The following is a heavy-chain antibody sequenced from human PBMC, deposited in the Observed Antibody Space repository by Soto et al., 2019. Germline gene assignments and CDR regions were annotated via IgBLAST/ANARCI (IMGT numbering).Heavy chain of an antibody. V-gene: IGHV3-23*01. CDR2: ISAGGGGT. Sequence: EVQLLESGGGLVQPGGSRGLSCAASGFTFSLYAMSWVRQSPGKGLEWVSSISAGGGGTYYADSVKGRFTISRDNSKNTLYLQMNTLRAEDTALYYCAKQQMVPGAGEYFHDWGQGTLVTVSS. D-gene: IGHD6-13*01. CDR3: AKQQMVPGAGEYFHD. J-gene: IGHJ4*02. CDR1: GFTFSLYA.